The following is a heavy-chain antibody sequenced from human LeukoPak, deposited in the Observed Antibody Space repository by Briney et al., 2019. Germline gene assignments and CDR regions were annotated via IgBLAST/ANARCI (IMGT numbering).Heavy chain of an antibody. Sequence: GGSLRLSCAASGFIFSDFYMGWIRQAPGKGLEWVSYISISGTTTNYADSVKGRFTISRDDARNSLYLQMSSLRAEDTAVYYCARYDPSGPISSWGQGTLLTVSS. D-gene: IGHD3-3*01. CDR1: GFIFSDFY. J-gene: IGHJ5*02. CDR3: ARYDPSGPISS. CDR2: ISISGTTT. V-gene: IGHV3-11*04.